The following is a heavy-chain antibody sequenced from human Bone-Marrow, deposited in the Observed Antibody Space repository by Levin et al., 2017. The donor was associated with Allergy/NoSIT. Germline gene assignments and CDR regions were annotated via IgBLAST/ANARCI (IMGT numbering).Heavy chain of an antibody. D-gene: IGHD4-11*01. CDR2: IIPIFGTA. CDR1: GGTFSSYA. V-gene: IGHV1-69*01. CDR3: AREPDYPGGPPFFDP. J-gene: IGHJ5*02. Sequence: KISCKASGGTFSSYAISWVRQAPGQGLEWMGGIIPIFGTANYAQKFQGRVTITADESTSTAYMELSSLRSEDTAVYYCAREPDYPGGPPFFDPWGQGTLVTVSS.